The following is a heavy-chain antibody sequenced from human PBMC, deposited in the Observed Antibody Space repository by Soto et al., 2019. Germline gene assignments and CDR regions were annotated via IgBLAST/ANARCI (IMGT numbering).Heavy chain of an antibody. J-gene: IGHJ5*01. D-gene: IGHD6-13*01. CDR2: ISSNCENT. V-gene: IGHV3-23*01. Sequence: HPVGSLRLSCAASRFTSGYHAMNWVRQAPGKGLEWVSTISSNCENTLYADSVKGRFIISSDNSSNTVALQMNSLRVEDTAIYYCVSWVSAQFDSWVQVTLLTVSS. CDR3: VSWVSAQFDS. CDR1: RFTSGYHA.